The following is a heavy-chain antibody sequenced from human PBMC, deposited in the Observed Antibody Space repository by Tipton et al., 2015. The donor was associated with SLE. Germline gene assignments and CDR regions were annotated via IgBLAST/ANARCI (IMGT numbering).Heavy chain of an antibody. CDR1: GGSFSGYY. CDR3: ARARLYSSSTTWYYYMDV. V-gene: IGHV4-34*01. D-gene: IGHD2/OR15-2a*01. J-gene: IGHJ6*03. Sequence: TLSLTCAVYGGSFSGYYWSWIRQPPGKGPEWIGEINHSGSTNYNPSLKSRVTISVDTSKNQFSRKLSSVTAADTAVYYCARARLYSSSTTWYYYMDVWGLGTLVTVSS. CDR2: INHSGST.